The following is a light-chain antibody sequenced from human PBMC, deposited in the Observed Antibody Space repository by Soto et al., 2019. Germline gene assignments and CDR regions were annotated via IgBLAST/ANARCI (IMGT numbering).Light chain of an antibody. J-gene: IGLJ2*01. CDR1: NIKSKS. V-gene: IGLV3-21*02. Sequence: SYELTQPPSVSVAPGLTARITCGGNNIKSKSVHWYQQRPGQAPVLVVHDDSDRPSGIPERFSGSNSENTATLIITRVEAVDEADYYCQVWDTGNDHVVFGGGTKLTVL. CDR3: QVWDTGNDHVV. CDR2: DDS.